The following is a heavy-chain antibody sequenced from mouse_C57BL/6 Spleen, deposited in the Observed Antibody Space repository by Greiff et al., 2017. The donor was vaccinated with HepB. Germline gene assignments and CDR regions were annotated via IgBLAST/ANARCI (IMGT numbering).Heavy chain of an antibody. J-gene: IGHJ4*01. D-gene: IGHD1-1*01. CDR1: GYAFSSSW. Sequence: VQLQQSGPELVKPGASVKISCKASGYAFSSSWMNWVKQRPGKGLEWIGRICPGDGDTNYNGKFKGKATLTADKSSSTAYMQLSSLTSEDSAVYFCARRSGNYAMDYWGQGTSVTVSS. CDR2: ICPGDGDT. CDR3: ARRSGNYAMDY. V-gene: IGHV1-82*01.